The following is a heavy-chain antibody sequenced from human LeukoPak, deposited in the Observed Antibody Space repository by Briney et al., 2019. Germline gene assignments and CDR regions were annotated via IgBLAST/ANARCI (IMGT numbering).Heavy chain of an antibody. CDR2: ISYDGSNK. CDR3: AKDKVLYSSSWYYFDY. V-gene: IGHV3-30-3*01. Sequence: GGSLRLSCAASGFTFSSFAMHWVRQAPGKGLEWVTVISYDGSNKYYADSVKGRFTISRDNSTNTVYLQMNNLRAEDTGLYYCAKDKVLYSSSWYYFDYWGQGTRVTVSS. D-gene: IGHD6-13*01. J-gene: IGHJ4*02. CDR1: GFTFSSFA.